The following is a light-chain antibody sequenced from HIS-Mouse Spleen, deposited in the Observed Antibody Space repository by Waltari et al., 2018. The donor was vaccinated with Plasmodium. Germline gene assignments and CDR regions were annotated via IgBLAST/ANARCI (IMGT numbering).Light chain of an antibody. CDR2: EVS. CDR1: SSDVGGYNY. Sequence: QSALTQPASVSGSPGPSITISCPGTSSDVGGYNYVSWYQQHPGKAPKLMIYEVSNRPSGVSNRFSGSKSGNTASLTISGLQAEDEADYYCSSYTSSSTHWVFGGGTKLTVL. V-gene: IGLV2-14*01. CDR3: SSYTSSSTHWV. J-gene: IGLJ3*02.